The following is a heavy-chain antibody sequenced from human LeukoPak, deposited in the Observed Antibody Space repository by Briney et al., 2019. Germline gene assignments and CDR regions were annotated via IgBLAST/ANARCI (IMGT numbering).Heavy chain of an antibody. CDR1: GFTPSSYS. D-gene: IGHD3-16*01. CDR3: ARGGTLRRGFDY. Sequence: PGRSQILSCATSGFTPSSYSMNWVRQAPGEGLEWVSYINSGSSVIYYADSVKGRFTVSRDNATHPLYLQLNSLRAEDTAVYYCARGGTLRRGFDYWGQGILVTVSS. J-gene: IGHJ4*02. V-gene: IGHV3-48*04. CDR2: INSGSSVI.